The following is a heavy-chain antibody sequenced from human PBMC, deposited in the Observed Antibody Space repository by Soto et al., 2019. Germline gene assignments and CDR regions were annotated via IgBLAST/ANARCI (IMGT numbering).Heavy chain of an antibody. CDR3: AREDGVVGSSSAFDH. V-gene: IGHV3-21*01. CDR1: GFTFSTYT. D-gene: IGHD1-26*01. Sequence: EVQVVESGGGLVKPGGSLRLSCVFSGFTFSTYTMNWVRQAPGKGLDWVSSINGRSNYVYYADSVQGRFTISRDNANNSLYLQMNRLRAEDTAIYYCAREDGVVGSSSAFDHWGLGTLVTVSS. CDR2: INGRSNYV. J-gene: IGHJ4*02.